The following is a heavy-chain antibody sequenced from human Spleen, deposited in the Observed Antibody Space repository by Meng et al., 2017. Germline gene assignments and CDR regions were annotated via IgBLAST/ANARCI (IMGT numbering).Heavy chain of an antibody. Sequence: SETLSLTCTVSGGSINTFYWSWIRQPPGKGLEWIGYVYSNGNTNYNPSLKSRVTISIDTSNNQFSLKLNSVTAADTGVYYCARFDYGDYPYNYYGMDVWGPGTTVTVSS. CDR1: GGSINTFY. CDR3: ARFDYGDYPYNYYGMDV. D-gene: IGHD4-17*01. V-gene: IGHV4-59*01. J-gene: IGHJ6*02. CDR2: VYSNGNT.